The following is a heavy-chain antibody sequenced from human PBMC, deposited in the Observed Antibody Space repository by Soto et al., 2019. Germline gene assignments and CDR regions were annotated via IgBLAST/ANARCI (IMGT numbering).Heavy chain of an antibody. V-gene: IGHV4-59*01. CDR1: AGSISSNY. D-gene: IGHD2-15*01. CDR2: IYYSGST. Sequence: SETLSLTCTVSAGSISSNYWSWIRQPPGKGLEWIGYIYYSGSTNYNPSLKSRVTISVDTSKNQFSLKLSSVTAADTAVYYFSIDAVAPWRSCIDVRCQGITLTVSS. J-gene: IGHJ6*02. CDR3: SIDAVAPWRSCIDV.